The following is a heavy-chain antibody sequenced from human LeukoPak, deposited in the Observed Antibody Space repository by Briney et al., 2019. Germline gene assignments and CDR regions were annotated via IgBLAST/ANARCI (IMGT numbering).Heavy chain of an antibody. D-gene: IGHD6-6*01. CDR2: INTNTGNP. J-gene: IGHJ6*02. Sequence: ASVKVSCKASGYTFTSYAMNWVRQAPGQGLEWMGWINTNTGNPTYAQGFTGRFVFSLDTFVSTAYLQISSLKAEDTAVYYCARVVWSSSSEDYGMDVGGQGTTVTVSS. CDR1: GYTFTSYA. CDR3: ARVVWSSSSEDYGMDV. V-gene: IGHV7-4-1*02.